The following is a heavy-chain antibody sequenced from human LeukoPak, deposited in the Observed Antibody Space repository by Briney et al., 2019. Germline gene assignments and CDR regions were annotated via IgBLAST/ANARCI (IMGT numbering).Heavy chain of an antibody. D-gene: IGHD3-22*01. CDR3: VGTMIVVVPYYFDY. CDR1: GGSISSYY. Sequence: PSETLSLTYTVSGGSISSYYWSWIRQPAGKGLEWIGRIYTSGSTNYNPSLKSRVTMSVDTSKNQFSLKLSSVTAADTAVYYCVGTMIVVVPYYFDYWGQGTLVTVSS. CDR2: IYTSGST. V-gene: IGHV4-4*07. J-gene: IGHJ4*02.